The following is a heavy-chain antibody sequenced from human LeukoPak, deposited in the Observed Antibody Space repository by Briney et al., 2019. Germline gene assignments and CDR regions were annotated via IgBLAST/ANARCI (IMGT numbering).Heavy chain of an antibody. CDR1: GFTFSSYW. CDR3: ARDWAFYYGSAFDI. Sequence: GGSLRLSCAASGFTFSSYWMSWVRQAPGKGLEWVANIKQDGSEKYYVDSVKGRFTISRDNAKNSLYLQMNSLRAEDTAVYHCARDWAFYYGSAFDIWGQGTMVTVSS. J-gene: IGHJ3*02. CDR2: IKQDGSEK. V-gene: IGHV3-7*01. D-gene: IGHD3-10*01.